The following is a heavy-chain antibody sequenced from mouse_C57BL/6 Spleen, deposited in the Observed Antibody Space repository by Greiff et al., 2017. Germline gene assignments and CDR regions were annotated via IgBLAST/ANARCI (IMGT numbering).Heavy chain of an antibody. CDR2: ISSGGDYI. J-gene: IGHJ2*01. CDR1: GFTFSSYA. CDR3: TRDRGGTGYYFDY. Sequence: EVKLVESGEGLVKPGGSLKLSCAASGFTFSSYAMSWVRQTPEKRLEWVAYISSGGDYIYYADTVKGRFTISRDNARNTLYLQMSSLKSEDTAMYYCTRDRGGTGYYFDYWGQGTTLTVSS. D-gene: IGHD4-1*01. V-gene: IGHV5-9-1*02.